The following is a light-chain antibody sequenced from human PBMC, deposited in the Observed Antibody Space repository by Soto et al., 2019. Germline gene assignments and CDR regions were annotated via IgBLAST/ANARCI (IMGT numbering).Light chain of an antibody. CDR1: SSDVGGYNY. CDR3: SSYTRSSTLAV. V-gene: IGLV2-14*01. Sequence: QSALTQPASVSGSPGQSITISCTGTSSDVGGYNYVSWYQQHPGKAPKLMIYEVSNRPSGVSNRFSGSKSGNTASLTISGLQAEGQADYYCSSYTRSSTLAVFGTGTKLTVL. J-gene: IGLJ1*01. CDR2: EVS.